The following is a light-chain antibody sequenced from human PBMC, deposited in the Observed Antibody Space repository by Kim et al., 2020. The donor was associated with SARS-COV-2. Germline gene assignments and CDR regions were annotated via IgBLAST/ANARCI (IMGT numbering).Light chain of an antibody. CDR2: RAS. CDR1: QTIDTW. V-gene: IGKV1-5*03. Sequence: DIQMTQSPFTLSASVGDRVTITCRASQTIDTWLTWYRQKPGKAPKLLIYRASTLESGVPSRFSGSGSGTEFTLTISSLQPDDFATYYCQRYYSLYTFGQGTKLEI. CDR3: QRYYSLYT. J-gene: IGKJ2*01.